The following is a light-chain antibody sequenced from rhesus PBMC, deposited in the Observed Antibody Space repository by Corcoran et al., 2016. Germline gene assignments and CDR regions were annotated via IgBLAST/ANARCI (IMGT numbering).Light chain of an antibody. Sequence: QSAPTRPPSVSGSPGQSVTISCTGTNSDVGGYNYVSWVQQHPGKAPKLMCFEVTKRPSGVSDRFPGSKSGNTASLTSSGLQAEDEADYYCCSYTPSSTCIFGIGTHLTVL. J-gene: IGLJ1*01. V-gene: IGLV2S7*01. CDR3: CSYTPSSTCI. CDR2: EVT. CDR1: NSDVGGYNY.